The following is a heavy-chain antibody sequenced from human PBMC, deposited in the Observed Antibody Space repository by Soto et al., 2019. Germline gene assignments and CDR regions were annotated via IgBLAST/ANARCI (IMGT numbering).Heavy chain of an antibody. Sequence: PGGSLRLSCAASGFTFSSYGMHWVLQAPGKGLEWVAVISYDGSNKYYADSVKGRFTISRDNSKNTLYLQMNSLRAEDTAVYYCAKDQNGYSYCQHSEDAFDIWGQGTMVTVSS. V-gene: IGHV3-30*18. D-gene: IGHD5-18*01. CDR1: GFTFSSYG. CDR3: AKDQNGYSYCQHSEDAFDI. J-gene: IGHJ3*02. CDR2: ISYDGSNK.